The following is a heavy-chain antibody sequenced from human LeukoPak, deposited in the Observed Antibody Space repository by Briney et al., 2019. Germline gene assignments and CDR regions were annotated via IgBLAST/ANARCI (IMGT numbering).Heavy chain of an antibody. V-gene: IGHV3-23*01. J-gene: IGHJ4*02. CDR3: AKGFIVATIKFDY. CDR1: GFTFSSYA. Sequence: QPGGSLRLSCAASGFTFSSYAMSCGRQAPGEGVEWVSAVSVRGGRTYYADSVKGRFTISSDNYKNTLYLQMNSLRADDTAVYYCAKGFIVATIKFDYWGQGTLVTVSS. CDR2: VSVRGGRT. D-gene: IGHD5-12*01.